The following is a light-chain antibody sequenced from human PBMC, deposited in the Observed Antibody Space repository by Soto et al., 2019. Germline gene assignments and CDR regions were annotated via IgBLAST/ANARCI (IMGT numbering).Light chain of an antibody. V-gene: IGLV2-14*01. J-gene: IGLJ1*01. Sequence: SLLTQPASVSGSPGQSITISCTGTSSDIGEYDYVSWYQQHPGKAPKLIINYVNNRPSGVSHRFSGSKSGNTASLPISGLWAEDEADYYGTSSTNTSPDVRASGTQGTV. CDR3: TSSTNTSPDV. CDR1: SSDIGEYDY. CDR2: YVN.